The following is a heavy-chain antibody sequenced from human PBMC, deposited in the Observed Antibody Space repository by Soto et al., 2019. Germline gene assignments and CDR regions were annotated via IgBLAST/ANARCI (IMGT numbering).Heavy chain of an antibody. V-gene: IGHV4-31*03. CDR3: ARDAYSSSGYYYHGMDV. J-gene: IGHJ6*02. CDR2: IFYTGTT. CDR1: GGSIISGGFY. Sequence: SEILSLTGNVSGGSIISGGFYWSWVRQHPGKGQEWIGYIFYTGTTYYSPSLKSRVTISVDTSEKQFYLKLNSVTAADTAVYYCARDAYSSSGYYYHGMDVWGQGTTVTVSS. D-gene: IGHD6-6*01.